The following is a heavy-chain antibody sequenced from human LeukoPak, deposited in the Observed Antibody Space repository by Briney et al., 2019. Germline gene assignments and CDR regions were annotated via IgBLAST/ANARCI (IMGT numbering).Heavy chain of an antibody. D-gene: IGHD6-13*01. J-gene: IGHJ6*02. Sequence: GASVKVSCKASGYTFTSYYMHWVRQAPGQGLEWMGIINPSGGSTSYAQKFQGRVTMTRDTSTSTVYMELSSLRSEDTAVYYCARDLGIAAAGNYYYGMDVWGQGTTVTVSS. V-gene: IGHV1-46*01. CDR1: GYTFTSYY. CDR3: ARDLGIAAAGNYYYGMDV. CDR2: INPSGGST.